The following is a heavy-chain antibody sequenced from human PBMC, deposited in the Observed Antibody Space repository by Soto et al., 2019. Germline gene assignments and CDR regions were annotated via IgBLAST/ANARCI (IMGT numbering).Heavy chain of an antibody. CDR2: ISGSGDST. V-gene: IGHV3-23*01. D-gene: IGHD2-15*01. J-gene: IGHJ6*02. CDR3: ARGGRCSGGNCYSRYYYGMDA. CDR1: GFSFSSYT. Sequence: EVHLLDSGGGLVQPGGSLRLSCAASGFSFSSYTMSWVRRAPGEGLEWVSGISGSGDSTYDADSVRGRFTISRDNSKNTLYLQMNSLRVEDTAVYYCARGGRCSGGNCYSRYYYGMDAWGQGTTVTVSS.